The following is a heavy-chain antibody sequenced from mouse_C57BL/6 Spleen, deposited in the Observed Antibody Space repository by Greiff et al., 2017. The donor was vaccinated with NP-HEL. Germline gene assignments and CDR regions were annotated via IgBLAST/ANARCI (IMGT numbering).Heavy chain of an antibody. V-gene: IGHV2-6-1*01. CDR2: IWSDGST. Sequence: VKLMESGPGLVAPSQSLSITCTVSGFSLTSYGVHWVRQPPGKGLEWLVVIWSDGSTTYNSALKSRLSISKDNSKSQVFLKMNSLQTDDTAMYYCARHGDYYYGSSYGYAMDYWGQGTSVTVSS. CDR1: GFSLTSYG. J-gene: IGHJ4*01. CDR3: ARHGDYYYGSSYGYAMDY. D-gene: IGHD1-1*01.